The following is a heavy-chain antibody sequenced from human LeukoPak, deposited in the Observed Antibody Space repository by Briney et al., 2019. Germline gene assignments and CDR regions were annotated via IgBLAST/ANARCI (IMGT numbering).Heavy chain of an antibody. Sequence: SQTLSLTCTVSGGSISGGSYYWSWIRQPAGKGLEWIGRIYTSGSTNYNPSLKSRVTISVDTSKNQFSLKLSSVTAADTAVYYCARSYYDFWSGYQSSRFDPWGQGTLVTVSS. CDR2: IYTSGST. CDR1: GGSISGGSYY. J-gene: IGHJ5*02. D-gene: IGHD3-3*01. V-gene: IGHV4-61*02. CDR3: ARSYYDFWSGYQSSRFDP.